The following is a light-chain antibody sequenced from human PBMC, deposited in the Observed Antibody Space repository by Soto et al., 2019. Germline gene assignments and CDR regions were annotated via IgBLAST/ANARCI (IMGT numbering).Light chain of an antibody. J-gene: IGLJ2*01. CDR1: SSDVGAYNY. V-gene: IGLV2-14*03. CDR3: ASYTSSGKAV. Sequence: QSALTQPASVSGSPGQSITISCTGTSSDVGAYNYVSWYQQHPGNAPKLIISEVSKWPSGISNRFSGSKSGNTASLTISGLHAEDGADYYCASYTSSGKAVFGGGTKVTVL. CDR2: EVS.